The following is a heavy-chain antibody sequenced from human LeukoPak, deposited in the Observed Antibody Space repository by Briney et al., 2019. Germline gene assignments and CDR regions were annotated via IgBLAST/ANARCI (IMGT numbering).Heavy chain of an antibody. CDR1: GFTFSDYY. J-gene: IGHJ3*02. CDR3: ARQYCSGGSCYLNAAFDI. V-gene: IGHV3-11*04. Sequence: GGSLRLSCAASGFTFSDYYMSWIRQAPGKGLEWVSYISSSGSTIYYADSVKGRFTISRDSAKNSLYLQMNSLRAEDTAVYYCARQYCSGGSCYLNAAFDIWGQGTMVTVSS. CDR2: ISSSGSTI. D-gene: IGHD2-15*01.